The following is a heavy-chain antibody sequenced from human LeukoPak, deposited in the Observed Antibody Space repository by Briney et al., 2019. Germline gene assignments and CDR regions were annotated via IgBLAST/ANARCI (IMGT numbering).Heavy chain of an antibody. CDR3: TASMIVVVIDY. CDR1: GFTFGDYA. J-gene: IGHJ4*02. V-gene: IGHV3-49*04. Sequence: GGSLRLSCTASGFTFGDYAMSWVRQAPGKGLGWLVFIRSKPYGGTTEYAASVKGRFTISRDDSKSIAYLQMNSLKTEDTAVYYCTASMIVVVIDYWGQGTLVTVSS. D-gene: IGHD3-22*01. CDR2: IRSKPYGGTT.